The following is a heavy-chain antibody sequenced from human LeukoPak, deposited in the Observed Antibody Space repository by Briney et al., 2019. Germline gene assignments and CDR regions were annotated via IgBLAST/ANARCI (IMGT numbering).Heavy chain of an antibody. V-gene: IGHV4-38-2*02. D-gene: IGHD1-14*01. CDR1: GDSVTNDFF. CDR3: ARCASISREPGGFFDH. J-gene: IGHJ4*02. Sequence: SETLSLTCTVSGDSVTNDFFWGWVRQPPGKELEWIGSFCLGRDTYYRPALKSRVTISVDTSKNQFSLNLNSVTAADTAVYYCARCASISREPGGFFDHWGQGTLVTVSS. CDR2: FCLGRDT.